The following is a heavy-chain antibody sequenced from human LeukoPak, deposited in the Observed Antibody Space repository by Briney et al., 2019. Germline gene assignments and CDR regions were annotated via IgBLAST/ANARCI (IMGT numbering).Heavy chain of an antibody. CDR1: GGSFSGYY. Sequence: SETLSLTCAVYGGSFSGYYWSWIRQPPGKGLEWIGEINHSGSTNYNPSLKSRVTISVDTSKNQFSLKLSSVTAADTAVYYCARENFWSGYYGVFVNDYYYYYMDVWGKGTTVTVSS. CDR3: ARENFWSGYYGVFVNDYYYYYMDV. J-gene: IGHJ6*03. CDR2: INHSGST. D-gene: IGHD3-3*01. V-gene: IGHV4-34*01.